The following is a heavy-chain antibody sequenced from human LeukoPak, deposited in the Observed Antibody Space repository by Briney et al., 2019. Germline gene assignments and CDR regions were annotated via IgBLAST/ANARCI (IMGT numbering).Heavy chain of an antibody. CDR2: ISGSGGST. CDR1: GFTFSSYA. V-gene: IGHV3-23*01. D-gene: IGHD3-22*01. J-gene: IGHJ4*02. Sequence: GGSLRLSCAGSGFTFSSYAMSWVRQAPGKRLEWVSAISGSGGSTYYADSVKGRFTISRDNSKNTLYLQMNSLRAEDTAVYYCAKRRDYYDSSGYYYVGFDYWGQGTLVTVSS. CDR3: AKRRDYYDSSGYYYVGFDY.